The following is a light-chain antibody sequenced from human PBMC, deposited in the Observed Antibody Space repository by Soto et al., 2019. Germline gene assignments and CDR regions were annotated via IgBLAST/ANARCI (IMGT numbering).Light chain of an antibody. CDR2: AAS. J-gene: IGKJ5*01. Sequence: DIQMTQSPSSLSASVGDRVTITLRASQSISSYLNWYQQKPGKAPKLLIYAASSLQSGVPSRFSGSGSGTEFTLTISSLQPEDFASYCCQQSHSTPFTFGQGTRLEIK. CDR1: QSISSY. CDR3: QQSHSTPFT. V-gene: IGKV1-39*01.